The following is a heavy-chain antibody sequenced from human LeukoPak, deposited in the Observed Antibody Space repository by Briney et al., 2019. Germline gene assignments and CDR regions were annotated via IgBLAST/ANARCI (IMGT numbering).Heavy chain of an antibody. D-gene: IGHD4-11*01. CDR1: NGSISSYY. CDR3: ARRDYSNYVRGVYY. V-gene: IGHV4-59*08. Sequence: PSETLSLTCTVSNGSISSYYWSWIRQPPGKGLEWIGYIFYSGSTNYNPSLKSRVTISVDTSKNQFSLKLSSVTAADTAGYYCARRDYSNYVRGVYYWGQGTLVTVSS. CDR2: IFYSGST. J-gene: IGHJ4*02.